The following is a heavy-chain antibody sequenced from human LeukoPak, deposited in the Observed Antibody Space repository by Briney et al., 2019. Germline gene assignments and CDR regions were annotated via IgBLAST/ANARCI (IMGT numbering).Heavy chain of an antibody. D-gene: IGHD1-26*01. J-gene: IGHJ3*02. CDR3: ARDRVGATDDAFDI. Sequence: PSETLSLTCTVSGGSISSYYWSWLRQPAGKGLEWIGRIYTSGSTNYNPSLKSRVTMSVDTSKNQFSLKLSSVTAADTAVYYCARDRVGATDDAFDIWGQGTMVTVSS. CDR1: GGSISSYY. V-gene: IGHV4-4*07. CDR2: IYTSGST.